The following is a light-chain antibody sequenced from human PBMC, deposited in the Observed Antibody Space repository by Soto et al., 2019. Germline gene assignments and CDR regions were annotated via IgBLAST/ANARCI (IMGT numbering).Light chain of an antibody. CDR1: QTISSY. J-gene: IGKJ2*01. Sequence: DIPMTQSPSSLSASVGDRVTITCRASQTISSYLNWYQQKPGKAPNLLIYAASSLQSGVPSRFSVSGSGTDFTLTISILQPEDFATYYCQQSYSTPYTFGLGTKLEIK. CDR2: AAS. CDR3: QQSYSTPYT. V-gene: IGKV1-39*01.